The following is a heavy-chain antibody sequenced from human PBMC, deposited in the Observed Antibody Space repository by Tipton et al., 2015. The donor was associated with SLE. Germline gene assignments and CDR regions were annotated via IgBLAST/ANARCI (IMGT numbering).Heavy chain of an antibody. CDR1: GGSFSGYY. V-gene: IGHV4-34*01. D-gene: IGHD4-11*01. J-gene: IGHJ4*02. CDR3: ARGPMTTVTTGFDY. Sequence: TLSLTCAVYGGSFSGYYWSWIRQPPGKGLEWIGEINHSGSTNYNPSLKSRVTISVDTSKNQFSLKLSSVTAADTAIYFCARGPMTTVTTGFDYWGQGTLVTVSS. CDR2: INHSGST.